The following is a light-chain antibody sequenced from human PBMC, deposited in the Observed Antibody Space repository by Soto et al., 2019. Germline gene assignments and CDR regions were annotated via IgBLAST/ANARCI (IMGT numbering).Light chain of an antibody. CDR2: GAS. CDR3: QQRFNWPLT. J-gene: IGKJ4*01. V-gene: IGKV3-11*01. Sequence: EIVLTQSPATPSLSPGERATLSCRTSQSVDSSLAWYQHRPGQAPRLLIFGASNRATGIPARFSGSGSGTDFTLTISSLEPEDFAVYYCQQRFNWPLTFGGGTKVDIK. CDR1: QSVDSS.